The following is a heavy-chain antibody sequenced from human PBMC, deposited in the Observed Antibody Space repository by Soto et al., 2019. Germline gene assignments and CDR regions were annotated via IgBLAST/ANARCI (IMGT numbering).Heavy chain of an antibody. CDR2: INAGNGNT. CDR3: VRRFPVIAATFDY. V-gene: IGHV1-3*01. D-gene: IGHD2-15*01. J-gene: IGHJ4*01. Sequence: QVQLVQSGAEVKKPGASVKVSCKASGYTFTSYAMHWVRQAPGQRLEWMGWINAGNGNTKYSQKIQGRVNITRNTSASTAYTELSSLRSEDTAVYYCVRRFPVIAATFDYRGHGTLVTVSS. CDR1: GYTFTSYA.